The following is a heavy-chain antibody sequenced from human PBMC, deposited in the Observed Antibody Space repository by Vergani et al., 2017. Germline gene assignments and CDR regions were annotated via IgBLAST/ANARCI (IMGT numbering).Heavy chain of an antibody. CDR1: GGSISSYY. Sequence: QVQLQESGPGLVKPSETLSLTCTVSGGSISSYYWSWIRQPPGKGLEWIGYIDYSGSTNYNPSLTSRVTISVDTSKNQFSLKLSSVTAADTAVYYCARDVGGYSPGSGMDVWGQGTTVTVSS. CDR3: ARDVGGYSPGSGMDV. CDR2: IDYSGST. J-gene: IGHJ6*02. V-gene: IGHV4-59*01. D-gene: IGHD6-13*01.